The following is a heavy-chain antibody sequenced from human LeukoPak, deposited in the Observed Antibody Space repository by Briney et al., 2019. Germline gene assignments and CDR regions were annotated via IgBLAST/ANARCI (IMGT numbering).Heavy chain of an antibody. CDR1: GGTFSSYA. CDR2: INPNSGGT. CDR3: ARGGLANNDY. D-gene: IGHD6-19*01. J-gene: IGHJ4*02. Sequence: ASVKVSCKASGGTFSSYAISWVRQAPGQGLEWMGGINPNSGGTNYAQKFQGRVTLTRDTSISTAYMELRRLRSDDTAVYYCARGGLANNDYWGQGTLVTVSS. V-gene: IGHV1-2*02.